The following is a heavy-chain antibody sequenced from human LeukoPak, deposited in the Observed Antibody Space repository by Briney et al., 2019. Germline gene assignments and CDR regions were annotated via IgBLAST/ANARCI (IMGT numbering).Heavy chain of an antibody. D-gene: IGHD2-2*01. CDR1: GFTFSSYW. CDR2: INSDGSST. CDR3: ARDGDIVVVPAARGFDY. V-gene: IGHV3-74*01. J-gene: IGHJ4*02. Sequence: GGSLRLSCAASGFTFSSYWMHWVRQAPGKGLMWVSRINSDGSSTSYADSVKGRFTISRDNAKNTLYLQMNSLRAEDTAVYYCARDGDIVVVPAARGFDYWGQGTLVTVSS.